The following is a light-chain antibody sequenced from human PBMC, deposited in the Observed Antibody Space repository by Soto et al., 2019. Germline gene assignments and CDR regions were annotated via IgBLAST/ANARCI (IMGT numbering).Light chain of an antibody. CDR2: AAS. CDR3: QQLNSYPIT. J-gene: IGKJ5*01. CDR1: QGISSY. V-gene: IGKV1-9*01. Sequence: IQLTKSPSSLSASVGDRVTITCRASQGISSYLAWYQQKPGKAPKLLIYAASTLQSGVPSRFSGSGSGTEFTLTINSLQPEDFATYYCQQLNSYPITLGQGTRLEIK.